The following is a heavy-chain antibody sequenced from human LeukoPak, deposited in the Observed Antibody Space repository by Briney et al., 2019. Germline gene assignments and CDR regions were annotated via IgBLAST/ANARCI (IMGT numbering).Heavy chain of an antibody. D-gene: IGHD4-17*01. CDR2: ISAYNGNT. Sequence: GASVKVSCKASGYTFTSYAMNWVRQAPGQGLEWMGWISAYNGNTNYAQRLQGRVTMTIDTSTSTAYMELRSLRSDDTAVYYCARDRDYGDYNTQDLFVYWGQGTLVTVSS. CDR1: GYTFTSYA. J-gene: IGHJ4*02. CDR3: ARDRDYGDYNTQDLFVY. V-gene: IGHV1-18*01.